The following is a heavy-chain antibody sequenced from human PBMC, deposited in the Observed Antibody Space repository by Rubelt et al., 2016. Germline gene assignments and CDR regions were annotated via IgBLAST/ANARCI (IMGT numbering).Heavy chain of an antibody. V-gene: IGHV1-2*02. CDR2: IIPNSGGT. Sequence: QVQLVQSGAEVKKPGSSVKVSCKASGGTFSSYAIGWVRQAPGQGLEWMGGIIPNSGGTNYAQKFQGRVTMTRDTSISTAYMELSRLRSDDTAVYYCARDLGWFDPWGQGTLVTVSS. CDR3: ARDLGWFDP. CDR1: GGTFSSYA. J-gene: IGHJ5*02.